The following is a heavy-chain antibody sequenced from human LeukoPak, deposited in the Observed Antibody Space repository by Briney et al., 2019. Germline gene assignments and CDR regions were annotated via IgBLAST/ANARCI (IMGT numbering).Heavy chain of an antibody. CDR1: GFTFNRHW. D-gene: IGHD2-2*01. CDR2: ISGSGGST. Sequence: PGGSLRLSCAASGFTFNRHWMSWVRQAPGKGLEWVSAISGSGGSTYYADSVKGRFSISRDNSKNTLYLQMNSLRAEDTAVYYCSSTSLAWAGFDYWGQGTLVTVSP. V-gene: IGHV3-23*01. CDR3: SSTSLAWAGFDY. J-gene: IGHJ4*02.